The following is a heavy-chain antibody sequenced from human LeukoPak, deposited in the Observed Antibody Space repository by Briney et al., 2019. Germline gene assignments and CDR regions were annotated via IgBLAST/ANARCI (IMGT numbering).Heavy chain of an antibody. V-gene: IGHV4-34*01. CDR3: AGYSYGSGVY. J-gene: IGHJ4*02. CDR1: GGSFSGYY. CDR2: INHSGST. D-gene: IGHD5-18*01. Sequence: SETLSLTCAVYGGSFSGYYWSWIRQPPGKGLEWIGEINHSGSTNYNPSLKSRVTISVDRSKNQFSLKLSSVTAADTAVYYCAGYSYGSGVYWGQGTLVTVSS.